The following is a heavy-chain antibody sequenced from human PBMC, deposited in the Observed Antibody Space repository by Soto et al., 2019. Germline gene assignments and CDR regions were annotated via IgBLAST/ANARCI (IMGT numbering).Heavy chain of an antibody. Sequence: ASVKVSCKASGYTFTGYYMHWVRQAPGQGLEWMGWINPNSGGTNYAQKFQGWVTMTRDTSISTAYMELSRLRSDDTAVYYCAREGIAAAGTGNYYYGMDVWGQGTTVTVSS. CDR1: GYTFTGYY. V-gene: IGHV1-2*04. D-gene: IGHD6-13*01. J-gene: IGHJ6*02. CDR3: AREGIAAAGTGNYYYGMDV. CDR2: INPNSGGT.